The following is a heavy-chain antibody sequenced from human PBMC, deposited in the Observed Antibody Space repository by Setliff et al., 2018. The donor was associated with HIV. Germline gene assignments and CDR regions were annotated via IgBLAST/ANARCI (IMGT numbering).Heavy chain of an antibody. Sequence: ASVKVSCKASGGTFSSYAINWVRQATGQGLEWMGWMNPNSGNTGYAQNFQGRVSMTRNTSITTAYMELSSLISEDTAMYYCATIRGYYYDSSGQEYFQHWGHGTLVTVSS. J-gene: IGHJ1*01. CDR1: GGTFSSYA. V-gene: IGHV1-8*02. CDR3: ATIRGYYYDSSGQEYFQH. CDR2: MNPNSGNT. D-gene: IGHD3-22*01.